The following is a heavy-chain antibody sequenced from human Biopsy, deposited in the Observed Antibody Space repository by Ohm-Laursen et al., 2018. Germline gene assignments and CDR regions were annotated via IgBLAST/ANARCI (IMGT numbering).Heavy chain of an antibody. D-gene: IGHD1-26*01. Sequence: ASVKVSCKASGYTFTTYGISWVRQAPGQGLEWMGWIRTDNGATDYAQNLQGRVTMTTDTSAATAYMELRSLRSDDTAVYYCARDVVGRGASFFDFWGQGTSVTVSS. J-gene: IGHJ4*02. CDR3: ARDVVGRGASFFDF. CDR1: GYTFTTYG. CDR2: IRTDNGAT. V-gene: IGHV1-18*04.